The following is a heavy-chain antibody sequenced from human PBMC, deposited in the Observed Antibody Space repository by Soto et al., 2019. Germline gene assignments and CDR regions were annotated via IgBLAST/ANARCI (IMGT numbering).Heavy chain of an antibody. CDR2: IYYSGRT. D-gene: IGHD3-10*01. CDR3: AIEPDLYGSGSSALDY. Sequence: QVQLQETGPGLVKPSQTLSLTCTVSGGSISSGTYFWSWIRQPPGKGLEWFGYIYYSGRTYYNPSLKSRVSTSADTSKNQYSLYLRSVTGADPAIYYCAIEPDLYGSGSSALDYWGHGTLVTLSS. V-gene: IGHV4-30-4*01. CDR1: GGSISSGTYF. J-gene: IGHJ4*01.